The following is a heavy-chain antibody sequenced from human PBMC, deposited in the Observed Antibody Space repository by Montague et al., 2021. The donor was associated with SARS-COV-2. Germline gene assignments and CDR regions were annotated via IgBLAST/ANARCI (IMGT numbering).Heavy chain of an antibody. Sequence: SETLSLTCTVSGGSISSYYWSWIRQPPGQGLEWIWYIYYSGSTNYYPSLKSRVTISVDTSKNQFSLKLSSVTAADTAVYYCARVSDFWSGYYTAVGAFDIWGQGTMVTVSS. CDR3: ARVSDFWSGYYTAVGAFDI. J-gene: IGHJ3*02. CDR1: GGSISSYY. CDR2: IYYSGST. D-gene: IGHD3-3*01. V-gene: IGHV4-59*01.